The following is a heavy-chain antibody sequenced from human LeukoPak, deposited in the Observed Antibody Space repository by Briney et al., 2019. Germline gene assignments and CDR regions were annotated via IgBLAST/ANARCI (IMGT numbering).Heavy chain of an antibody. CDR2: IIPILGIA. Sequence: SVKVSCKASGGTFSSYAISWVRQAPGQGLEWMGRIIPILGIANYAQKFQGRVTITADKSTSTAYMELSSLRSEDTAVYYCARARIAVAGSFDYWGQGTLVTVYS. CDR3: ARARIAVAGSFDY. J-gene: IGHJ4*02. D-gene: IGHD6-19*01. CDR1: GGTFSSYA. V-gene: IGHV1-69*04.